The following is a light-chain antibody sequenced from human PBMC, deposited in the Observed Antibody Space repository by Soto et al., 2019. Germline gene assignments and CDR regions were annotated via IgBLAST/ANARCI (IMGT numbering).Light chain of an antibody. CDR1: QSISNS. V-gene: IGKV3-15*01. CDR3: QHYNNWPFT. CDR2: SAS. J-gene: IGKJ3*01. Sequence: EIVLTQSPAALSVSPGEGATLSCRASQSISNSLAWYQQKPGQAPRLLIYSASTRATGIPARFSGRGSGTAFTLTISSLQSEDFAVYYCQHYNNWPFTFGPGTKVDIK.